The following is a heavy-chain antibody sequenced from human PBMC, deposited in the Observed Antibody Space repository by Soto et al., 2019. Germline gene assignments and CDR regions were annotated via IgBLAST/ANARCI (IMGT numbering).Heavy chain of an antibody. CDR1: GFPFSTYG. CDR2: IWYDGSNK. D-gene: IGHD6-13*01. V-gene: IGHV3-30*02. Sequence: GGSLRLSCAASGFPFSTYGMHWVRQAPGKGLEWVAVIWYDGSNKYYADSVKGRFTISRDNSKNTLYLQMNSLRAEDTAVYYCAKDFGQLVRYYGMDVWGQGTTVTVSS. J-gene: IGHJ6*02. CDR3: AKDFGQLVRYYGMDV.